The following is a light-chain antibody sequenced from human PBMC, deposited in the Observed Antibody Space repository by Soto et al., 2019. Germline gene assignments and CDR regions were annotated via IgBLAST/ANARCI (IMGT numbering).Light chain of an antibody. V-gene: IGKV3-15*01. Sequence: EIGMKQSPATLSVSPGDRATLSCRASQSVSSNLAWYQQKPGQAPRLLIYGASTRATGIPARFSGSGSGTEFTLTISSLQSEDFALYYCQQYNNWPRTFGQGTKLEIK. CDR1: QSVSSN. CDR3: QQYNNWPRT. J-gene: IGKJ2*01. CDR2: GAS.